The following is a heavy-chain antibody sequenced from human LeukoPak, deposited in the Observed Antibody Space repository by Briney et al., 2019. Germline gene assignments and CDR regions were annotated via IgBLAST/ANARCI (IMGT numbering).Heavy chain of an antibody. Sequence: GGSLRLSCAASGFTFSSSGMSWVRQAPGRGLEWVAFIRYDGSNKYYADSVKGRFTISRDNSKNTLYLQMNSLRAEDTAVYYCAKGGSGYDTWATAFDIWGQGTMVTVSS. D-gene: IGHD3-3*01. J-gene: IGHJ3*02. CDR1: GFTFSSSG. CDR3: AKGGSGYDTWATAFDI. CDR2: IRYDGSNK. V-gene: IGHV3-30*02.